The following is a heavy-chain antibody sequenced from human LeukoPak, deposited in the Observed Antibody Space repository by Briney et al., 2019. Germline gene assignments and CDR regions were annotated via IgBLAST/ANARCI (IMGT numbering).Heavy chain of an antibody. J-gene: IGHJ4*02. V-gene: IGHV1-8*01. CDR2: MNPNSGNT. D-gene: IGHD5-12*01. CDR3: ARHSGYDIKFDY. Sequence: ASVKVSCKASGYTFTSYDINWVRQAAGQGLEWMGWMNPNSGNTGYAQNFQGGVTMTRDTSKSTAYMELSSQRSEDTAVYYCARHSGYDIKFDYWGQGTLVTVSS. CDR1: GYTFTSYD.